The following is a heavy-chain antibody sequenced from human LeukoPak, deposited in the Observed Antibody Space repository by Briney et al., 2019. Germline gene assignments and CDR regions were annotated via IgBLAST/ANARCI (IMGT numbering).Heavy chain of an antibody. CDR2: ISWNGGSI. Sequence: GGSLRLSCAASGFTFGDYGMSWARQAPGKGLEWVSGISWNGGSIGYGDSVKGRFTISRDNAKNSLYLQMNSLRVEDTALYYCARGSSGTYYITIDFWGQGTLVTVSS. CDR1: GFTFGDYG. J-gene: IGHJ4*02. V-gene: IGHV3-20*04. D-gene: IGHD3-10*01. CDR3: ARGSSGTYYITIDF.